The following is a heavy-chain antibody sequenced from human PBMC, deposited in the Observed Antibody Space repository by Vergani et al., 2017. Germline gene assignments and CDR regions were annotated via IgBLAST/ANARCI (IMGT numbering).Heavy chain of an antibody. V-gene: IGHV1-2*02. J-gene: IGHJ4*02. CDR3: TSFPTETSEYYDSTGYYHRFFEK. D-gene: IGHD3-16*01. CDR1: GYTFTGYY. CDR2: INPKNGLT. Sequence: QVQLVQSGAEVKTPGASVKVSCKASGYTFTGYYLHWVRPAPGQGLEWMGWINPKNGLTKYAQRFQGRVSLTRDTSITTAFMELSSLRSDDTAMYYCTSFPTETSEYYDSTGYYHRFFEKWGQGTLVTVSS.